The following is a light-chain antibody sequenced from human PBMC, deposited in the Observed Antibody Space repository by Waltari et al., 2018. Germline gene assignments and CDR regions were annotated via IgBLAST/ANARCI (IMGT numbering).Light chain of an antibody. CDR2: DAS. J-gene: IGKJ4*01. CDR1: ESVRSH. CDR3: QQRHNWPLT. Sequence: EIVLTQSPATLSLSPGEGATLSCRASESVRSHLAWSPQNPGQAPSLLISDASNRASGIPARFSGSGSGTDFSLSISSLEPEDFAVYYCQQRHNWPLTFGGGTKVEIK. V-gene: IGKV3-11*01.